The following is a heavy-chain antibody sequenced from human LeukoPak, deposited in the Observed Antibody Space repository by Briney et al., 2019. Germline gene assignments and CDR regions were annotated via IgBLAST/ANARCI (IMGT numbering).Heavy chain of an antibody. D-gene: IGHD2-2*01. CDR3: ARVLSLGYCSSTSCYGYYYGMDV. V-gene: IGHV3-66*01. CDR1: GFTVSSKY. CDR2: IYSGGST. Sequence: GGSLRLSCAVSGFTVSSKYMSWVRQAPGKGLEWVSVIYSGGSTYYADSVKGRFTISRDNSKNTLYLQMNSLRAEDTAVYYCARVLSLGYCSSTSCYGYYYGMDVWGQGTTVTVSS. J-gene: IGHJ6*02.